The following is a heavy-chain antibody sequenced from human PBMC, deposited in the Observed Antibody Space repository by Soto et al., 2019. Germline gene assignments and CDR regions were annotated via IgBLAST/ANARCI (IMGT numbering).Heavy chain of an antibody. Sequence: EVQLVESGGGLVKPGGSLRLSCAASGFTLRSFTMNWVRQAPGKGLEWVSTSSSNSAYIYYTDALRGRFTISRDNAKNSLHLQMNSLRAEDTAVYYCTRDASRDSSARGWFDPWGPGTLVTVSS. J-gene: IGHJ5*02. D-gene: IGHD6-13*01. CDR3: TRDASRDSSARGWFDP. V-gene: IGHV3-21*02. CDR1: GFTLRSFT. CDR2: SSSNSAYI.